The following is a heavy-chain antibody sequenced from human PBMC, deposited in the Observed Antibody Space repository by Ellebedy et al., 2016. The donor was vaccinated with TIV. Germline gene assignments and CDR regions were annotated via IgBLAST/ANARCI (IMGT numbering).Heavy chain of an antibody. V-gene: IGHV3-23*01. J-gene: IGHJ4*02. D-gene: IGHD2-2*02. CDR3: AKGYMSPFDY. CDR1: GCTFSRYA. CDR2: ITGSGGGT. Sequence: GESLKISCAASGCTFSRYAMSWVRQDPGKGLEWVSAITGSGGGTYYADSVKVRFTISRDNSKNTLYLHMNSLRAEDTSVYYCAKGYMSPFDYWGQGTLVTVSS.